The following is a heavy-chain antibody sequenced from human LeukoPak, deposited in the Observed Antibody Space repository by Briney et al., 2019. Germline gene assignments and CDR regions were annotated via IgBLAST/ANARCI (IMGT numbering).Heavy chain of an antibody. CDR3: ARLGYSSGWYFFFDY. D-gene: IGHD6-19*01. J-gene: IGHJ4*02. Sequence: GGSLRLSCAASGFTFSSYSMNWVRQAPGKGLEWVSVIYSGGTIKYADSVKGRFTISRDISKNALYLQMNSLRAEDTAVYYCARLGYSSGWYFFFDYWGQGTLVTVSS. CDR1: GFTFSSYS. CDR2: IYSGGTI. V-gene: IGHV3-66*04.